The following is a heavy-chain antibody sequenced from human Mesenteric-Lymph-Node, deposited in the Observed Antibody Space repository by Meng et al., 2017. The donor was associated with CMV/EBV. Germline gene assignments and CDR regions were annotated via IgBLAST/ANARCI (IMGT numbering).Heavy chain of an antibody. CDR3: ATAPIYQPPTY. CDR2: INHSGST. CDR1: GGSFSGYY. J-gene: IGHJ4*02. D-gene: IGHD2-2*01. Sequence: SETLSLTCAVYGGSFSGYYWSWNRQPPGRGREWIGEINHSGSTNYNPSLKSRVTISVDTSKSQFSLKVRSVTAADTAVYYFATAPIYQPPTYWGQETLVTVSS. V-gene: IGHV4-34*01.